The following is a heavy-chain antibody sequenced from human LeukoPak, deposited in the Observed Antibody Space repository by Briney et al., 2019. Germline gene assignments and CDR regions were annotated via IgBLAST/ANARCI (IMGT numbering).Heavy chain of an antibody. Sequence: SVKVSCKASGGTFSSYAISWVRQAPGQGLEWMGRIIPIFGTANYAQKFQGRVTITTDESTSTAYMELSSLRSEDTAVYYCASDIVVVPAGIGDNWFDPWGQGTLVTASS. D-gene: IGHD2-2*01. V-gene: IGHV1-69*05. CDR2: IIPIFGTA. CDR1: GGTFSSYA. CDR3: ASDIVVVPAGIGDNWFDP. J-gene: IGHJ5*02.